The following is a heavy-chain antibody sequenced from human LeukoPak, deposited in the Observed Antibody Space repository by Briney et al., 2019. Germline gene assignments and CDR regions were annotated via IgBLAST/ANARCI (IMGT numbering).Heavy chain of an antibody. J-gene: IGHJ3*02. CDR1: GGSISSYY. D-gene: IGHD3-9*01. V-gene: IGHV4-59*01. Sequence: SETLSLTCTVSGGSISSYYWSWIRQPPGKGLEWIGYVYYSGSTNYNPSLKSRVTISVDTSKNQFSLKLSSVTAADTAVYYCATFRNVLRYFDWYDAFDIWGQGTMVTVPS. CDR3: ATFRNVLRYFDWYDAFDI. CDR2: VYYSGST.